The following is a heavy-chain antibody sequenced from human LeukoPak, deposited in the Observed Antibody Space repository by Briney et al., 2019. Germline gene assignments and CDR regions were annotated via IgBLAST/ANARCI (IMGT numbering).Heavy chain of an antibody. CDR2: IKQDGSEK. D-gene: IGHD3/OR15-3a*01. CDR3: ARDGLVIGY. Sequence: PGRSLRLSCAASGFTFSSYCMSWVRQAPGKGLEWVANIKQDGSEKYYVDSVKGRFTISRDNAKNSLYLQMNSLRAEDTAVYYCARDGLVIGYWGQGTLVTVSS. J-gene: IGHJ4*02. V-gene: IGHV3-7*04. CDR1: GFTFSSYC.